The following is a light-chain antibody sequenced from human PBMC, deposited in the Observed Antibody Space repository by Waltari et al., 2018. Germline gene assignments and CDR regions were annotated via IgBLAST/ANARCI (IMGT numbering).Light chain of an antibody. V-gene: IGLV2-23*01. CDR1: SSDFGTYNL. Sequence: QSALTQPASLSGSPGQSITISCTGSSSDFGTYNLVSWYQQYPGKAPKVMIYEGSKRPSGVSSRFSASKAGNTASLTISVLQAEDEADYYCCSYALRSVVFGGGTKVTVL. J-gene: IGLJ2*01. CDR2: EGS. CDR3: CSYALRSVV.